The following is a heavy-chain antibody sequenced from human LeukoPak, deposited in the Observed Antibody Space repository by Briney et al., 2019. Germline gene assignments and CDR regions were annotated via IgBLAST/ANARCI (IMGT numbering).Heavy chain of an antibody. CDR3: ARPPFDY. V-gene: IGHV4-34*01. CDR1: GGSFSGYY. CDR2: INHSGST. Sequence: SETLSLTCAVYGGSFSGYYWSWIRQPPGKGLEWIGEINHSGSTNYNPSLKSRVTISVDTSKNQFSLKLSSVTAADTAVYYCARPPFDYWGQGTLVTVSS. J-gene: IGHJ4*02.